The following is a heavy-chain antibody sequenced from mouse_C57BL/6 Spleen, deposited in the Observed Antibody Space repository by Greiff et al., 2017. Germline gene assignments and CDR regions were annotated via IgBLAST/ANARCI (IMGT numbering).Heavy chain of an antibody. CDR3: ARYPYDYDGDFDY. J-gene: IGHJ2*01. CDR1: GYTFTSYW. V-gene: IGHV1-53*01. CDR2: INPSNGGT. D-gene: IGHD2-4*01. Sequence: QVQLKQPGTELVKPGASVKLSCKASGYTFTSYWMHWVKQRPGQGLEWIGNINPSNGGTNYNEKFKSKATLTVAKSSSTAYMQLSSLTSEDSSVYNCARYPYDYDGDFDYWGQGTTLTVSS.